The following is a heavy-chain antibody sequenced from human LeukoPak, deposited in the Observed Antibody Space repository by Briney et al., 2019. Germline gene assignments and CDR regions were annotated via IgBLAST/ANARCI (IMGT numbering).Heavy chain of an antibody. V-gene: IGHV2-5*01. CDR2: IYWNDDR. CDR1: GFSLSTSGVD. Sequence: SGPTLVKPTQTLTLTCTFSGFSLSTSGVDVGWIRQPPGKALEWLALIYWNDDRRYSPSLKSRLTITKDTSKNQVVLTMTNMHPVDTATYYCAHLPAAYYADYWGQGTLVTVSS. CDR3: AHLPAAYYADY. D-gene: IGHD2-2*01. J-gene: IGHJ4*02.